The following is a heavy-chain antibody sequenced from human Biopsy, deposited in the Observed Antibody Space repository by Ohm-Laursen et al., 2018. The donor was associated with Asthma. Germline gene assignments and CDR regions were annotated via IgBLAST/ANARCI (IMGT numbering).Heavy chain of an antibody. D-gene: IGHD5-24*01. V-gene: IGHV1-18*04. CDR2: ISPFTGDT. J-gene: IGHJ4*02. CDR1: GYTFRSYG. CDR3: ARHPYNFGGFDY. Sequence: EASVKVSCKPSGYTFRSYGVSWVRQAPGQGLEWMGWISPFTGDTHFGQKFQGRVTMTTDTSTDTAYMELRSLRSDDTAVYYCARHPYNFGGFDYWGQGSLVRVSS.